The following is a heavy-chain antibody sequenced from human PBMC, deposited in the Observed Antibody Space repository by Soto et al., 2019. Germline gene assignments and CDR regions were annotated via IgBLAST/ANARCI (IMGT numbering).Heavy chain of an antibody. CDR1: GGTFSSYA. V-gene: IGHV1-69*01. D-gene: IGHD2-2*01. J-gene: IGHJ4*02. CDR2: IIPIFGTA. Sequence: QVQLVESGAEVKKPGSSVKVSCKASGGTFSSYAISWVRQAPGQGLEWMGGIIPIFGTANYAQKFQGRVTITADESTSTAYMELSSLRSEDTAVYYCARGQGEYQLLAKYYFDYWGQGTLVTVSS. CDR3: ARGQGEYQLLAKYYFDY.